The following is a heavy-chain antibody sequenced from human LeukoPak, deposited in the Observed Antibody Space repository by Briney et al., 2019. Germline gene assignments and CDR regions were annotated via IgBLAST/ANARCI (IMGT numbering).Heavy chain of an antibody. V-gene: IGHV1-24*01. D-gene: IGHD6-6*01. CDR1: GYTLTELS. Sequence: ASVKVSCKVSGYTLTELSMHWVRQAPGKGLEWMGGFDPEDGETIYAQKFQGRVTMTRDTSISTAYMELSRLRSDDTAVYYCARGIAARPPDFDYWGQGTLVTVSS. CDR2: FDPEDGET. J-gene: IGHJ4*02. CDR3: ARGIAARPPDFDY.